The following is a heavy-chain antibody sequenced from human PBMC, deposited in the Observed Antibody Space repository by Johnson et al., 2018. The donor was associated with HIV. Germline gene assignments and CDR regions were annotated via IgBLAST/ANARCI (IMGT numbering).Heavy chain of an antibody. V-gene: IGHV3-74*03. D-gene: IGHD3-10*01. J-gene: IGHJ3*01. CDR1: GFTFSSSW. CDR3: AKGMGLSIGELSDAFHF. Sequence: VQLVESGGGLVQPGGSLRLSCAASGFTFSSSWMHWVRQAPGKGLVWVSRINSDGGSTAYADAVKGRFTISRDNSKNTLNLQMNSLRPEDTAVYYCAKGMGLSIGELSDAFHFWGLGTVVTVSS. CDR2: INSDGGST.